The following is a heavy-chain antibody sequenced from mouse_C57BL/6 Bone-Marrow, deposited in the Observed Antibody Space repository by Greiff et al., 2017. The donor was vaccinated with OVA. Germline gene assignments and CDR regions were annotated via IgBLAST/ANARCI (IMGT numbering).Heavy chain of an antibody. Sequence: QVQLQQSGAELARPGASVKLSCKASGYTFTSYGISWVKQRTGQGLEWIGEIYPRSGNPYYNEKFKGKATLTADKSSSTAYMELRILTSEDSAVYFCARSACWSFDVWGTGTTVPVSS. CDR1: GYTFTSYG. J-gene: IGHJ1*03. V-gene: IGHV1-81*01. D-gene: IGHD6-1*01. CDR3: ARSACWSFDV. CDR2: IYPRSGNP.